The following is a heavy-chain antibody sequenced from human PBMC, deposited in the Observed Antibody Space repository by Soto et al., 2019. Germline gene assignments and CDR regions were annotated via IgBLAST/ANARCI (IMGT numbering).Heavy chain of an antibody. V-gene: IGHV4-4*02. CDR3: ARHYSYGYPVDY. Sequence: SETLSLTCAVSGGSISSSNWWSWVCQPPGKGLEWIGEIYHSGSTNYNPSLKSRVTISVDKSKNQFSLKLSSVTAADTAVYYCARHYSYGYPVDYWGQGTLVTVSS. D-gene: IGHD5-18*01. CDR2: IYHSGST. CDR1: GGSISSSNW. J-gene: IGHJ4*02.